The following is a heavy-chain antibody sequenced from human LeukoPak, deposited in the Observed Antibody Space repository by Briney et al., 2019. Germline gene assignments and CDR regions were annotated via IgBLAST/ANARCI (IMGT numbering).Heavy chain of an antibody. D-gene: IGHD2-21*02. Sequence: GGSLRLSCAASGFTFSSYGMHWVRQAPGKGLEWVAVISYDGSNKYYADSVKGRFTISRDNSKNTLYLQMNSLRAEDTAVYYCATSSTHSGVTVPYFFEYWGQGTLVTVSS. CDR2: ISYDGSNK. V-gene: IGHV3-30*03. CDR3: ATSSTHSGVTVPYFFEY. J-gene: IGHJ4*02. CDR1: GFTFSSYG.